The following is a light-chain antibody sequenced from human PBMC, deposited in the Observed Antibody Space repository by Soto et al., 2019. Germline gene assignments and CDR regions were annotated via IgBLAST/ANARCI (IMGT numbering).Light chain of an antibody. CDR1: QRVSSY. V-gene: IGKV3-11*01. CDR2: DAS. J-gene: IGKJ1*01. Sequence: EIVLTQSPATLSLSPGERATLSCRASQRVSSYLAWYQQKPGQAPRLLIYDASNRATGIPARFSGSGSGTDFTLTISSLEPEDFAVYYCQQRSNWPWTFSQGTKVEIK. CDR3: QQRSNWPWT.